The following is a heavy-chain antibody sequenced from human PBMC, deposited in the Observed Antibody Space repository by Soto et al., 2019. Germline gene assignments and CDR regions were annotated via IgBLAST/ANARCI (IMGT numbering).Heavy chain of an antibody. CDR3: AKGISDPVLHYYYGMDV. J-gene: IGHJ6*02. CDR2: ISGSGGST. D-gene: IGHD2-21*02. V-gene: IGHV3-23*01. Sequence: GGSLRLSCAASGFTFSSYAMSWVRQAPGKGLEWVSAISGSGGSTYYADSVKGRFTISRDNSKNTLYLQMNSLRAEDTAVYYCAKGISDPVLHYYYGMDVWGQGTTVTVSS. CDR1: GFTFSSYA.